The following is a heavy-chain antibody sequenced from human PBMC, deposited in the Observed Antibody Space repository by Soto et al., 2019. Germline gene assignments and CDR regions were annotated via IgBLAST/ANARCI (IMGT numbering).Heavy chain of an antibody. Sequence: QVQLQESGPGLVKPSETLSLTCTVSGGSISSYYWSWIRQPAGKGLEWIGRIYTSGSTNYNPSLKSRVTMSVDTSKNQFSLKLSSVTAADTAVYYCERNVYYYDSSGYWFDYWGQGTLVTVSS. CDR2: IYTSGST. D-gene: IGHD3-22*01. CDR3: ERNVYYYDSSGYWFDY. J-gene: IGHJ4*02. CDR1: GGSISSYY. V-gene: IGHV4-4*07.